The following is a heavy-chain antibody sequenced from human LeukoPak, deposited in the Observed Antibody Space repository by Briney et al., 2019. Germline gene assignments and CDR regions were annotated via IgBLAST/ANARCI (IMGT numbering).Heavy chain of an antibody. V-gene: IGHV1-3*01. CDR1: GYTFTSYA. CDR2: INAGNGNT. Sequence: ASVKVSCKASGYTFTSYAMHWVRQAPGQRLEWMGWINAGNGNTKYSQKFQGRVTITRDTSASTAYMELSSLRSEDTAVYYCAREDILGYGYGDWGQGTLVTVSS. CDR3: AREDILGYGYGD. D-gene: IGHD5-18*01. J-gene: IGHJ4*02.